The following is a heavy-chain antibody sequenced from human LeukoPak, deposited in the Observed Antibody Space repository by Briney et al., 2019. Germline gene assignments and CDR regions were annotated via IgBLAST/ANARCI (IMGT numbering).Heavy chain of an antibody. CDR1: GGSISSSSYY. CDR2: IYYSGST. J-gene: IGHJ4*02. D-gene: IGHD6-19*01. V-gene: IGHV4-39*07. Sequence: SETLSLTCTVSGGSISSSSYYWGWIRQPPGKGLEWIGSIYYSGSTYYNPSLKSRVTISVDSSKNQFSLRLSSVTAADTAVYYCARGVGSGWYRYYFDYWGQGTLVTVSS. CDR3: ARGVGSGWYRYYFDY.